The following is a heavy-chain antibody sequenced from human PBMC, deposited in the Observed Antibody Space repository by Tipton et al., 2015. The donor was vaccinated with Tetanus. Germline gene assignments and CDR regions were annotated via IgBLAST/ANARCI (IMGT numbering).Heavy chain of an antibody. CDR3: AKMAASWYLGYFDY. CDR2: INPDGTTI. D-gene: IGHD6-13*01. Sequence: SLRLSCTASGFTISSHWIHWVRQAPGKGLVWVSRINPDGTTIDYADSVKGRFTISRDDAKNTLYLHMNSLRAEDTAVYYCAKMAASWYLGYFDYWGQGSLVTVSS. V-gene: IGHV3-74*01. CDR1: GFTISSHW. J-gene: IGHJ4*02.